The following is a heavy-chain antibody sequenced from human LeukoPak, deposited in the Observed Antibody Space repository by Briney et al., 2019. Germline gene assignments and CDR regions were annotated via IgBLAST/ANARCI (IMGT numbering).Heavy chain of an antibody. D-gene: IGHD3-10*01. CDR2: IREDGTEK. J-gene: IGHJ4*02. CDR1: GFTFSGAW. V-gene: IGHV3-7*03. CDR3: AREIVWYYYGSGSYDRLDY. Sequence: PGGSLRLSCTASGFTFSGAWMTWVRQAPGKGLEWVANIREDGTEKNYVDSVKGRFTISRDNAKNSLYLQMNSLRAEDTAVYYCAREIVWYYYGSGSYDRLDYWGQGTLVTVSS.